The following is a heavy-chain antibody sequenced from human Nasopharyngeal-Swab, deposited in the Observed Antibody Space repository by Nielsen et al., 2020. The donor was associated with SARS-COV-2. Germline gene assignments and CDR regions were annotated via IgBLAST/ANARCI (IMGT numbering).Heavy chain of an antibody. CDR1: GFTFSSYA. CDR3: AKDVDYDILTGSASN. V-gene: IGHV3-23*01. CDR2: ISGSGGST. Sequence: GESLKISYAASGFTFSSYAMSWVRQAPGKGLEWVSAISGSGGSTYYADSVKGRFTISRDNSKNTLYLQMNSLRAEDTAVYYCAKDVDYDILTGSASNWGQGTLVTVSS. J-gene: IGHJ4*02. D-gene: IGHD3-9*01.